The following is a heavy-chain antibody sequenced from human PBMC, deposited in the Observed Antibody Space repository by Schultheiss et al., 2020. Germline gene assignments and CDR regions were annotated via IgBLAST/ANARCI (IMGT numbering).Heavy chain of an antibody. V-gene: IGHV4-39*01. CDR2: IYHSGST. J-gene: IGHJ6*02. CDR3: ARGENKRYYYYGMDV. CDR1: GGSISSGGYY. Sequence: GSLRLSCTVSGGSISSGGYYWSWIRQHPGKGLEWIGEIYHSGSTNYNPSLKSRLTISVDTSKNQFSLKLTSVTAADTAVYYCARGENKRYYYYGMDVWGQGTTVTVSS.